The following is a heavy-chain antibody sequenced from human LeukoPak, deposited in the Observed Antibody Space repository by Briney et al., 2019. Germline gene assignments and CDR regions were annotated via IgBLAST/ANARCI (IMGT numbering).Heavy chain of an antibody. V-gene: IGHV4-30-2*01. CDR3: ARPGLIGYYMDV. D-gene: IGHD3-16*02. Sequence: SQTLSLTCTVSGGSISSGGYYWSWIRQPPGKGLEWIGYIYHSGSTYYNPSLKSRVTISVDRSKNQFSLKLSSVTAADTAVYYCARPGLIGYYMDVWGKGTTVTVSS. J-gene: IGHJ6*03. CDR2: IYHSGST. CDR1: GGSISSGGYY.